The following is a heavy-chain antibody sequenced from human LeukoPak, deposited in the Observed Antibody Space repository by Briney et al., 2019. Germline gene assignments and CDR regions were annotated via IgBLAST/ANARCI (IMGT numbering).Heavy chain of an antibody. J-gene: IGHJ6*04. V-gene: IGHV3-23*01. CDR3: AKVILVRGYGMDV. Sequence: PGGSLRLSCAASGFTVSSNYMSWVRQAPGKGLEWVSAISGSGGSTYYADSVKGRFTISRDNSKNTLYLQMNSLRAEDTAVYYCAKVILVRGYGMDVWGKGTTVTVSS. CDR2: ISGSGGST. D-gene: IGHD3-10*01. CDR1: GFTVSSNY.